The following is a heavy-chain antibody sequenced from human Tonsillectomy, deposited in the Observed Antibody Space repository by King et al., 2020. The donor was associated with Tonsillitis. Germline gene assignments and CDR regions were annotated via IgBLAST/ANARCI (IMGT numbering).Heavy chain of an antibody. CDR1: GYTFTGYY. CDR3: ARGRGATTVTYSDY. D-gene: IGHD4-17*01. V-gene: IGHV1-2*02. CDR2: INPSSGCT. Sequence: VQLVESGAEEKKPGASVKVSCKASGYTFTGYYMYWLRQAPGQGLEWMEWINPSSGCTNCAQKFKGRVTMTRDTSISTAFMGLGRLESDCTAVYHCARGRGATTVTYSDYWGQGTLVTVSS. J-gene: IGHJ4*02.